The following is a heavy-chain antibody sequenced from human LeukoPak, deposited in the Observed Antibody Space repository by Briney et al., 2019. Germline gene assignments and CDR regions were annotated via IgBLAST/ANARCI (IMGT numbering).Heavy chain of an antibody. V-gene: IGHV3-74*01. J-gene: IGHJ6*02. CDR1: GFTFSSYW. D-gene: IGHD3-16*01. CDR2: INSDGSST. CDR3: ATTSPAFAHGMDV. Sequence: GGSLRLSCAASGFTFSSYWMHWVRQAPEKGLAWVSRINSDGSSTTYADSVKGRFTISRDNAKNTLYLQMNSLRAEDTAVYYCATTSPAFAHGMDVWGQGTTVTVSS.